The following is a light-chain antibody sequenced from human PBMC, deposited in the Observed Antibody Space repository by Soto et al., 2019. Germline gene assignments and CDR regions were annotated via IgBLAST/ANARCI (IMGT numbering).Light chain of an antibody. CDR3: QQYNNWPLT. CDR1: QSISTN. Sequence: ETVMTQTPATLSVSPGYRATLSCRASQSISTNVAWYQQKPGQGPRPLIYDASARATGIPARFSGSGSGTEFTLTISSLLYEDFAVYSCQQYNNWPLTFGGGTKVDIK. CDR2: DAS. J-gene: IGKJ4*01. V-gene: IGKV3D-15*01.